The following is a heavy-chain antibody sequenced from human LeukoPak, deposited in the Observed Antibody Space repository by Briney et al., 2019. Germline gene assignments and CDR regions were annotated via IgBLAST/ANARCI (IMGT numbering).Heavy chain of an antibody. CDR2: INHSGST. Sequence: PSETLSLTCTVSGGSISSYYWSWIRQPPGKGLEWIGEINHSGSTNYNPSLKSRVTISVDTSKNQFSLKLSSVTAADTAVYYCARVLVGGLDYWGQGTLVTVSS. CDR3: ARVLVGGLDY. V-gene: IGHV4-34*01. J-gene: IGHJ4*02. CDR1: GGSISSYY. D-gene: IGHD1-26*01.